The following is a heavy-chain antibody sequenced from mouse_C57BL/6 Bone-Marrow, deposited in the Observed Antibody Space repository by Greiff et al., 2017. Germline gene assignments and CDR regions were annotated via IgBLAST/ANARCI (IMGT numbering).Heavy chain of an antibody. CDR3: AREGNWDGFAY. V-gene: IGHV1-64*01. CDR1: GYTFTSYW. J-gene: IGHJ3*01. Sequence: VQLQQPGAELVKPGASVKLSCKASGYTFTSYWMHWVKQRLGQGLEWIGMIHPNSGSTNYNEKFKSKATLTVDKSSSTAYMQLSSLTSEDSAVYYCAREGNWDGFAYWGQGTLVTVSA. CDR2: IHPNSGST. D-gene: IGHD4-1*01.